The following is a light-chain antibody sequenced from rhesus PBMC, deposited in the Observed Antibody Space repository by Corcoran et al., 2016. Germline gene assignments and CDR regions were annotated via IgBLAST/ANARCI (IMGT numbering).Light chain of an antibody. J-gene: IGKJ2*01. Sequence: DIQMTQSPSSLSASVGDTVTITCRASQSISSWLDWYQQKPGKAPKLLIHKASRLQSGVPSRFSGSGSGTDFTLTISSLQPEDFATYYCLQYYSSPYSFGQGTKVGIK. CDR1: QSISSW. V-gene: IGKV1-22*01. CDR2: KAS. CDR3: LQYYSSPYS.